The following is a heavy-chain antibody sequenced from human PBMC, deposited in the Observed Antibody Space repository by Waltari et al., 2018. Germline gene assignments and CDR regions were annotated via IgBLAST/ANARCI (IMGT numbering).Heavy chain of an antibody. CDR3: ARAPGFWSGMDV. Sequence: QVQLQESGPGLVKPSQTLSLTCTVSGGSISSGDYYWSWIRQPPGKGLEWNGYIKYSGRTDYNPSLKSRVTISVDTSKNQFSLKLSSVTAADTAVYYCARAPGFWSGMDVWGKGTTVTISS. CDR2: IKYSGRT. CDR1: GGSISSGDYY. D-gene: IGHD3-3*01. J-gene: IGHJ6*04. V-gene: IGHV4-30-4*08.